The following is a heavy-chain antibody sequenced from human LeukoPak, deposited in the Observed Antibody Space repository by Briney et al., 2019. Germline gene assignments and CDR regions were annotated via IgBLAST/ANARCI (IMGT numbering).Heavy chain of an antibody. Sequence: GGSLRLSCAASGFTLTDNYMSWIRQAPGKGLEWVAYINNVGNIIYYADSVKGRFTISRDNSKNTLYLQMNSLRAEDTAVYYCAKKGDYDILTGYLDWGQGTLVTVSS. CDR2: INNVGNII. CDR1: GFTLTDNY. V-gene: IGHV3-11*04. J-gene: IGHJ4*02. D-gene: IGHD3-9*01. CDR3: AKKGDYDILTGYLD.